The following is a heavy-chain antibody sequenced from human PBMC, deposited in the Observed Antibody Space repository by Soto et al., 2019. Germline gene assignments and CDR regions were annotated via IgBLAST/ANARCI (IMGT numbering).Heavy chain of an antibody. J-gene: IGHJ6*03. CDR2: ISAYNGNT. V-gene: IGHV1-18*01. Sequence: ASVKVSCKASGYTFTSYGISGVRQAPGQGLEWMGWISAYNGNTNYAQKLQGRVTMTTDTSTSTAYMELRSLRSDDTAVYYCARDRGDFGVHYDFWSGYPPDYYYYMDVWGKGTTVTVSS. D-gene: IGHD3-3*01. CDR3: ARDRGDFGVHYDFWSGYPPDYYYYMDV. CDR1: GYTFTSYG.